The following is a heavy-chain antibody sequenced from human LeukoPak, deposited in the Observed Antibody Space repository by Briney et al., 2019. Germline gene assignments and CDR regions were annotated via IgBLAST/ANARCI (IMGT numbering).Heavy chain of an antibody. CDR1: GFTFSSYE. CDR3: ARDPYNGNYGDSYYYYMDV. CDR2: ISSSGSTI. D-gene: IGHD1-26*01. Sequence: GGSLRLSCAASGFTFSSYEMNWVRQAPGEGLEWVSYISSSGSTIYYADSVKGRFTISRDNAKNSLYLQMNSLRAEDTAIYYCARDPYNGNYGDSYYYYMDVWGKGTTVTISS. J-gene: IGHJ6*03. V-gene: IGHV3-48*03.